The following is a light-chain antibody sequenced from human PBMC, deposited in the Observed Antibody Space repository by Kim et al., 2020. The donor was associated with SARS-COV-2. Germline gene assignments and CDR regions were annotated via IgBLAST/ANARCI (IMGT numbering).Light chain of an antibody. CDR2: KDS. V-gene: IGLV3-25*03. Sequence: QGQTARITCSGDALPKQYAYWYPQKPGQAPVLVIYKDSERPSGIPERFSGSSSGTTVTLTISGVQAEDEADYYCQSADSSGTYVVFGGGTQLTVL. CDR1: ALPKQY. J-gene: IGLJ2*01. CDR3: QSADSSGTYVV.